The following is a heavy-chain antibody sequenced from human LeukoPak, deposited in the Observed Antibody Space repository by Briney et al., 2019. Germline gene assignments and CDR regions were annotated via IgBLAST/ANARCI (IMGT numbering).Heavy chain of an antibody. CDR1: GYTLTELS. V-gene: IGHV1-24*01. J-gene: IGHJ4*02. D-gene: IGHD6-13*01. Sequence: GASVKVSCKVSGYTLTELSMHWVRQAPGKGLEWMGGFDPEDGETIYAQKFRGRVTMTEDTSTDTAYMELSSLRSEDTAVYYCATSARGEYSSSWYFDYWGQGTLVTVSS. CDR2: FDPEDGET. CDR3: ATSARGEYSSSWYFDY.